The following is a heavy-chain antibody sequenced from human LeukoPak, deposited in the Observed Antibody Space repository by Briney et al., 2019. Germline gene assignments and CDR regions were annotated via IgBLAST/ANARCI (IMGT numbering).Heavy chain of an antibody. V-gene: IGHV4-59*01. D-gene: IGHD6-13*01. CDR1: GGSISSYY. J-gene: IGHJ4*02. CDR2: IYYSGST. CDR3: ARGGLVSAGTLDY. Sequence: PSETLSLTCTVSGGSISSYYWSWIRQPPGKGLEWVGYIYYSGSTNYNPSLKSRVTISVDTSKNQFSLKLSSVTAASTAVYFCARGGLVSAGTLDYWGQGTLVTVSS.